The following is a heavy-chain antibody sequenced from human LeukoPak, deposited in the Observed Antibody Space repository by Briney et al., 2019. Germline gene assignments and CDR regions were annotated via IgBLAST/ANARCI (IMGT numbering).Heavy chain of an antibody. J-gene: IGHJ4*02. CDR1: GHTFNNHF. CDR2: INPRDGTT. Sequence: ASVTVSCKSSGHTFNNHFIHWVRQAPGQGVEWMGMINPRDGTTRTSQNFQGRVTMTRDTSTSTLYMDLSSLRSEDTATYFCARGADQEFDFWGQGTLVTVSS. CDR3: ARGADQEFDF. V-gene: IGHV1-46*02.